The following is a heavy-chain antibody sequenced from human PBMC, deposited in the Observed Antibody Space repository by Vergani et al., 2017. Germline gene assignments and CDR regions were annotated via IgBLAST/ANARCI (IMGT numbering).Heavy chain of an antibody. Sequence: QVQLQESGPGLVKPSETLSLTCTVSGGSISSYYWSWIRQPPGKGLEWIGYIYYSGSTNYNPSLKSRVTISVDTSKNQFSLKLSSVTAADTAVYYCAREGVVPAGLRGYYYYMDVWGKGTTVTVSS. V-gene: IGHV4-59*01. D-gene: IGHD2-2*01. CDR3: AREGVVPAGLRGYYYYMDV. CDR2: IYYSGST. J-gene: IGHJ6*03. CDR1: GGSISSYY.